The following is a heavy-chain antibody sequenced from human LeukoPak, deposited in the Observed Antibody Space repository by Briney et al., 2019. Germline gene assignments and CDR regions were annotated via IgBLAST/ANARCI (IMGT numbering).Heavy chain of an antibody. D-gene: IGHD1-26*01. J-gene: IGHJ4*02. Sequence: SVKLSFKAAVATFSSYTSSWVRHAPRQPLEWMGGIIPIFGTANYEQKFQGRVTITADKSTSTAYLELSSLRSEDTAVYYCARESWEIPDYWGQGTLVTVSS. CDR2: IIPIFGTA. V-gene: IGHV1-69*06. CDR3: ARESWEIPDY. CDR1: VATFSSYT.